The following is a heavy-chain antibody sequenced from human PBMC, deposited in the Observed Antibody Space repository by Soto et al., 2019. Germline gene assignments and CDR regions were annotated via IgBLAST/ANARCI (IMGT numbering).Heavy chain of an antibody. J-gene: IGHJ3*02. D-gene: IGHD3-10*01. V-gene: IGHV4-30-4*01. Sequence: QVQLQESGPGLVKPSQTLSLTCTVSGGSISSGDYYWSWIRQPPGKGLEWIGYIYYSGSTYYNPSLKSRVTISVDTSKNQFSLKLSSVTAADTAVYYCAREGRDLYYYGSGSYSGVAFDIWGQGTMVTVSS. CDR1: GGSISSGDYY. CDR2: IYYSGST. CDR3: AREGRDLYYYGSGSYSGVAFDI.